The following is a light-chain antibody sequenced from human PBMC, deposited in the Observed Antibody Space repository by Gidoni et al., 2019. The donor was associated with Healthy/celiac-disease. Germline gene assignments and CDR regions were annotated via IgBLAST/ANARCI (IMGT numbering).Light chain of an antibody. CDR2: GAS. CDR1: QSVSSN. Sequence: EIVVTPAPAPPSVSPGERATLSCRASQSVSSNLAWYQQKPGQAPRLLIYGASTRATGIPARFSGSGSGTEFTLTISSLQSEDFAVYYCQQYNNWPPWTFGQGTKVEIK. CDR3: QQYNNWPPWT. V-gene: IGKV3-15*01. J-gene: IGKJ1*01.